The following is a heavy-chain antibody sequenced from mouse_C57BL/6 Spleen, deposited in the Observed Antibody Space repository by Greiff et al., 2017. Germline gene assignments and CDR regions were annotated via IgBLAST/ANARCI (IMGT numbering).Heavy chain of an antibody. CDR3: ARRLTGTRGYFDS. J-gene: IGHJ2*01. CDR2: IDPSDSYT. D-gene: IGHD4-1*01. CDR1: GYTFTSYW. Sequence: QVQLQQPGAELVMPGASVKLSCKASGYTFTSYWMHWVKQRPGQGLEWIGEIDPSDSYTNYNQKFKGKSTLTVDKSSSTAYMQLSSLTSEDSAVYYCARRLTGTRGYFDSWGQGTTLTVSS. V-gene: IGHV1-69*01.